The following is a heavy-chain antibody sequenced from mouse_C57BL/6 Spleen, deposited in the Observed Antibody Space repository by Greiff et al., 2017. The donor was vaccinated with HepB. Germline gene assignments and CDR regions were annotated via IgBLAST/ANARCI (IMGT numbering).Heavy chain of an antibody. V-gene: IGHV1-64*01. D-gene: IGHD2-5*01. CDR2: IHPNSGST. J-gene: IGHJ1*03. CDR3: ARLIVTTGNFDV. CDR1: GYTFTSYW. Sequence: QVQLQQSGAELVKPGASVKLSCKASGYTFTSYWMHWVKQRPGQGLEWIGMIHPNSGSTNYNEKFKSKATLTVDKSSSTAYMQLSSLTSEDSAVYYCARLIVTTGNFDVWGTGTTVTVSS.